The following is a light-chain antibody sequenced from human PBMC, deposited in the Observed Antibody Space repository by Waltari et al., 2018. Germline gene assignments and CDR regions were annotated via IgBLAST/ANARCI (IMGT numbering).Light chain of an antibody. CDR3: CSYSISNIV. CDR1: GSDVGDYTY. V-gene: IGLV2-14*03. J-gene: IGLJ1*01. Sequence: QSALPQPASVSGSPGQSITISCTAPGSDVGDYTYVSWYQQHTGAAPKLIIYDVSNRPSGVPHRFSGSKSGNTASLTISGLQTEDEADYYCCSYSISNIVFGSGTKVTVL. CDR2: DVS.